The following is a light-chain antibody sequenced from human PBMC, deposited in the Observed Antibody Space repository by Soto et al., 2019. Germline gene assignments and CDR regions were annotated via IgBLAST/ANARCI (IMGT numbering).Light chain of an antibody. CDR2: EVT. CDR1: SGDIGTYKY. Sequence: QSALTQPPSASGSLGQSVTISCTGTSGDIGTYKYVSWYQHLPGQAPKLISYEVTERPSGVPDRFSGSKSGTSASLAITGLQAEDEADYYCQSYDSSLSGYVFGTGTKVTVL. V-gene: IGLV2-8*01. J-gene: IGLJ1*01. CDR3: QSYDSSLSGYV.